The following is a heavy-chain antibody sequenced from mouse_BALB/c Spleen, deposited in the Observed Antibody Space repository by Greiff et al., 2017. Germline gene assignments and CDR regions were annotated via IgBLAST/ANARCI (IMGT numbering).Heavy chain of an antibody. V-gene: IGHV1S56*01. D-gene: IGHD2-10*01. CDR2: IYPGNVNT. CDR3: AREGAYYGNDY. CDR1: GYTFTSYY. J-gene: IGHJ2*01. Sequence: QVQLQQSGPELVKPGASVRISCKASGYTFTSYYIHWVKQRPGQGLEWIGWIYPGNVNTKYNEKFKGKATLTADKSSSTAYMQLSSLTSEDSAVYFCAREGAYYGNDYWGQGTTLTVSS.